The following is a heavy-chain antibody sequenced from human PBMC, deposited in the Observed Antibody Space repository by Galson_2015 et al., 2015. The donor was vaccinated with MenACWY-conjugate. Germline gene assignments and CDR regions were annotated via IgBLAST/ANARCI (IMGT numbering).Heavy chain of an antibody. V-gene: IGHV4-39*07. D-gene: IGHD2-21*01. Sequence: ETLSLTCTVSGDSIRSTTYYWGWIRQPPGKWLEWIGSIYYSGSTYYNPSLKSRVTMSVDTSKNQFSLKLTSVTAADTAIYYCARDRWGYWFDPWGQGTRVTVSS. CDR3: ARDRWGYWFDP. CDR1: GDSIRSTTYY. J-gene: IGHJ5*02. CDR2: IYYSGST.